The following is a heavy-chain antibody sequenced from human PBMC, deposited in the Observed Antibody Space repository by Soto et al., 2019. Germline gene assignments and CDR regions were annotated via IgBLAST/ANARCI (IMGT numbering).Heavy chain of an antibody. CDR1: GFTFSSYA. V-gene: IGHV3-23*01. J-gene: IGHJ4*02. CDR3: AKVHSSAHFDY. Sequence: GGSLRRSCAASGFTFSSYAMSWVRQAPGKGLEWVSAISGSGGSTYYADSVKGRFTISGDNSKNTLYLQMNSLRAEDTAVYYCAKVHSSAHFDYWGQGTLVTVSS. CDR2: ISGSGGST. D-gene: IGHD6-19*01.